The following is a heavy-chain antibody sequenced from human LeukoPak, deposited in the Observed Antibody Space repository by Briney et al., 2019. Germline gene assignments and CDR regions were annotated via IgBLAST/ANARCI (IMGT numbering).Heavy chain of an antibody. D-gene: IGHD5-18*01. CDR1: GYSISSGYY. CDR2: IEQSGST. J-gene: IGHJ4*02. V-gene: IGHV4-38-2*02. Sequence: ASETLSLTCTVSGYSISSGYYWGWIRQPPGKGLEWIASIEQSGSTYYNPSLKGRVTISVDTSKNQFSLKVSSVTAADTAICYCARGPPRYISYWGQGTLVTVSS. CDR3: ARGPPRYISY.